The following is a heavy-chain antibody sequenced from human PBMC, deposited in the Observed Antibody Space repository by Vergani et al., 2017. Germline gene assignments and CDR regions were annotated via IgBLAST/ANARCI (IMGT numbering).Heavy chain of an antibody. CDR1: GYSFTSYW. D-gene: IGHD1-7*01. CDR3: ASDQTKTGTTWPAYAFDI. J-gene: IGHJ3*02. CDR2: IYPGDSDT. Sequence: EVQLVQSGAEVKKPGESLKISCKGSGYSFTSYWIGWVRQMPGKGLEWMGIIYPGDSDTRYSPSFQGQVTISADKSISTAYLQWSSLKASDTAMYYCASDQTKTGTTWPAYAFDIWGQGTMVTVSS. V-gene: IGHV5-51*01.